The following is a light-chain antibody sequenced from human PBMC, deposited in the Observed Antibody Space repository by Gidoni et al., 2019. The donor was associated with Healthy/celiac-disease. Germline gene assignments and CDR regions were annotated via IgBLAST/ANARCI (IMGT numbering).Light chain of an antibody. CDR2: EVS. Sequence: QSALPPPASVSGSPGRSITISCTGTSSDVGGYNYVSWYQQHPGKAPKLMIYEVSNRPSGVSNRFSGSKSGNTASLTISGIQAEDEADYYCSSYTSSSTWVFGGGTKLTVL. J-gene: IGLJ3*02. CDR3: SSYTSSSTWV. V-gene: IGLV2-14*01. CDR1: SSDVGGYNY.